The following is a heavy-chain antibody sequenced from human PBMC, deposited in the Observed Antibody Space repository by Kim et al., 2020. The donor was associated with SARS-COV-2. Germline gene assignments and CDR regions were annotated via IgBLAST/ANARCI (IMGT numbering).Heavy chain of an antibody. CDR3: ARAARGFGELLNYYFYS. V-gene: IGHV4-61*02. J-gene: IGHJ4*02. D-gene: IGHD3-10*01. CDR1: GGSISSGSYY. CDR2: IYTSGST. Sequence: SETLSLTCTVSGGSISSGSYYWSWIRQPAGKGLEWIGRIYTSGSTNYNPSLKSRATISVDTSKNQFSLKLSSVTAADTAVYYCARAARGFGELLNYYFYSWGQGTLVTVSS.